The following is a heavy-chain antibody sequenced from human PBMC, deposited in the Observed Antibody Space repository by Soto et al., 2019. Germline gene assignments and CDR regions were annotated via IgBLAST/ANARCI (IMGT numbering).Heavy chain of an antibody. Sequence: LGESLKISCKGSGYSFTSYWIGWVRQMPGKGLEWMGIIYPGDSDTRYSLSFQGQVTISADKSISTAYLQWSSLKASDTAMYYCARKARYGDYNAFDIWGQGTMVPVSS. CDR1: GYSFTSYW. D-gene: IGHD4-17*01. CDR2: IYPGDSDT. J-gene: IGHJ3*02. CDR3: ARKARYGDYNAFDI. V-gene: IGHV5-51*01.